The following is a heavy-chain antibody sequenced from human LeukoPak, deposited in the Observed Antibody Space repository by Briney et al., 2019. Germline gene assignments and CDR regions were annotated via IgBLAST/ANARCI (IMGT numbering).Heavy chain of an antibody. Sequence: GGSLRLSCAASGFTFSGSAIHWVRQAPGKGLEWVGRIKSKADGETTDYAAPVKGRFTVSRDDSKSTLFLQMNSLNNEDTAVYYCAADVPEVLSQIDYWGQGALVTVSS. D-gene: IGHD5/OR15-5a*01. J-gene: IGHJ4*02. CDR1: GFTFSGSA. CDR2: IKSKADGETT. V-gene: IGHV3-15*01. CDR3: AADVPEVLSQIDY.